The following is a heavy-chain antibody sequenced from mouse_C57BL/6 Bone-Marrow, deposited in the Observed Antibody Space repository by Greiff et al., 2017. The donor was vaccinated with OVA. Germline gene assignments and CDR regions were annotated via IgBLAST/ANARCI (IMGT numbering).Heavy chain of an antibody. CDR1: GFTFSDYG. V-gene: IGHV5-17*01. Sequence: EVHLVESGGGLVKPGGSLKLSCAASGFTFSDYGMHWVRQAPEKGLEWVAYISSGSSTIYYADTVKGRFTISRDNAKNTLFLQMTSLRSEDTAMYYCASYSNYDAMDYWGQGTSVTVSS. J-gene: IGHJ4*01. CDR3: ASYSNYDAMDY. CDR2: ISSGSSTI. D-gene: IGHD2-5*01.